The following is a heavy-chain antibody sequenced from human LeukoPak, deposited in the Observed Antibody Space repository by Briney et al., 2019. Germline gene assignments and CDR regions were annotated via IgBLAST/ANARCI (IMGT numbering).Heavy chain of an antibody. CDR1: SGSFNNYY. J-gene: IGHJ3*02. Sequence: SETLSLTCAVLSGSFNNYYWSWIRQPPGKGLEWVGEINHSGSTTYNSSLKSRVIISVDTSRNQFSLNLNSVTAADTAVYYCARGVNMGCSSTSCSEAAFDIWGQGTMVTVSS. D-gene: IGHD2-2*01. CDR2: INHSGST. V-gene: IGHV4-34*01. CDR3: ARGVNMGCSSTSCSEAAFDI.